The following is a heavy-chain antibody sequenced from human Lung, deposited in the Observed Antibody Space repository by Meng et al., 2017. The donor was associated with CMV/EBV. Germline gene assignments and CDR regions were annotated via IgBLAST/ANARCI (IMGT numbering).Heavy chain of an antibody. CDR3: GRERSRGYYLDS. D-gene: IGHD3-22*01. CDR1: GFTISSNH. V-gene: IGHV3-53*01. Sequence: GEVLKISCAAAGFTISSNHMSWVRQAPGEGVEWVSVIYGGGGTYYADSAAGRFTISRDNPKNTLYLQMNSLRAEYTAVYYCGRERSRGYYLDSWGQGTVVTVSS. CDR2: IYGGGGT. J-gene: IGHJ4*02.